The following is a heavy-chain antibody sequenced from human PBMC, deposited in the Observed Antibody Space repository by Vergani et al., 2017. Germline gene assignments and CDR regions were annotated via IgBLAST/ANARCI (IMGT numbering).Heavy chain of an antibody. V-gene: IGHV1-46*03. CDR1: GYTFSNHY. CDR3: ARGDYGILTGYRY. D-gene: IGHD3-9*01. Sequence: QVQVVQSGAEVKKSGASVKVSCKTSGYTFSNHYMHWVRQAPGQGLEWMGIINPSGGHTNYAQKFQGRVTMPRDTSTSTVYMELGSMRSEETAIYYCARGDYGILTGYRYWGQGTLVTVSA. J-gene: IGHJ4*02. CDR2: INPSGGHT.